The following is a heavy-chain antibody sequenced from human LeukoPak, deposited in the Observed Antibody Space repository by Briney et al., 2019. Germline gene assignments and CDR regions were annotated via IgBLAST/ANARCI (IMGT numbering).Heavy chain of an antibody. J-gene: IGHJ4*02. D-gene: IGHD3-22*01. CDR3: ARSYYESSGYYYSFFDY. V-gene: IGHV5-51*01. CDR1: GASFTNYW. Sequence: GESLKISCKGSGASFTNYWIGWVRQMPGKGLEWMGIIYPGDSDTRYSPSFHGQVTISADKSISTAYLQWNSLKASDTAMYSCARSYYESSGYYYSFFDYWGQGTLVTDSS. CDR2: IYPGDSDT.